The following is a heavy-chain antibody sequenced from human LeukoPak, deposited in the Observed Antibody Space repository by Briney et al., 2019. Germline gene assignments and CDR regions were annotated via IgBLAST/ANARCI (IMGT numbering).Heavy chain of an antibody. CDR3: ARDLGRYDSSGYYYGNYYYYGMDV. CDR1: GGTFSSYA. CDR2: IIPILGIA. J-gene: IGHJ6*02. V-gene: IGHV1-69*04. D-gene: IGHD3-22*01. Sequence: SVKVSRKASGGTFSSYAISWVRQAPGQGLEWMGRIIPILGIANYAQKFQGRVTITADKSTSTAYMELSSLRSEDTAVYYCARDLGRYDSSGYYYGNYYYYGMDVRGQGTTVTVSS.